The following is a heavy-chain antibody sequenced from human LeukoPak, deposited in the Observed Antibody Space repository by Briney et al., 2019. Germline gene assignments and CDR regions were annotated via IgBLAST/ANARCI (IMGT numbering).Heavy chain of an antibody. CDR1: GFTFSSYS. CDR2: ISSNSSTI. CDR3: ARDGGYCSSTNCYLGV. J-gene: IGHJ3*01. Sequence: GGSLRLSCAASGFTFSSYSMNWVRQAPGKGLEWVSYISSNSSTIYYPDSVKGRFTVSRDNAKNSLYLQMNSLRAEDTAVYYCARDGGYCSSTNCYLGVWGQGTMVTVSS. V-gene: IGHV3-48*01. D-gene: IGHD2-2*01.